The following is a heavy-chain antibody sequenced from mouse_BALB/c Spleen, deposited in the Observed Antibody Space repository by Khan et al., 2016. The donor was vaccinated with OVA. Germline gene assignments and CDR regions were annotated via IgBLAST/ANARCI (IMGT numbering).Heavy chain of an antibody. CDR2: ISSGSTYT. V-gene: IGHV5-6-4*01. Sequence: EVELVESGGGLVRPGGSLKLSCAVSGFSFTSYTMSWVRQTPEKRLEWVATISSGSTYTYYPDSVKGRFTISRDNAKNTLYLQMSSLKSEDTAMYYGTRDGNYAHWYFDVWGAGTTVTVSS. D-gene: IGHD2-1*01. CDR3: TRDGNYAHWYFDV. CDR1: GFSFTSYT. J-gene: IGHJ1*01.